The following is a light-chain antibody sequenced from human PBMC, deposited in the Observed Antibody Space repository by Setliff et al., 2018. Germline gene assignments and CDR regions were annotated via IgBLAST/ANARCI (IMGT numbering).Light chain of an antibody. CDR1: QSVSSN. Sequence: VMTQSPATLSVSPGERVTLSCRASQSVSSNLAWYQQKPGQAPRLLIYGASTRATGIPTRFSGSGSGTEFTLTISSLQSEDFAVYYCQQYNDRPLTFGGGTKGDI. J-gene: IGKJ4*01. V-gene: IGKV3-15*01. CDR2: GAS. CDR3: QQYNDRPLT.